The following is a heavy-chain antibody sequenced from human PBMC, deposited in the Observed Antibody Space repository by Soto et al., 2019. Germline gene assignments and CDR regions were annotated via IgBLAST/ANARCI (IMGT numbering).Heavy chain of an antibody. CDR3: ARPLTGVASGMDV. V-gene: IGHV1-18*01. Sequence: QVQLVQSGAEVRKPGASVKVSCKASGYTFSSYGISWGRQAPGQGLEWMGWNSAYNGNTNYAQNLQGRGTMTTDTSTSTAYMELRSLRSDDTAVYYCARPLTGVASGMDVWGQGTTVTVSS. CDR1: GYTFSSYG. CDR2: NSAYNGNT. D-gene: IGHD3-3*01. J-gene: IGHJ6*02.